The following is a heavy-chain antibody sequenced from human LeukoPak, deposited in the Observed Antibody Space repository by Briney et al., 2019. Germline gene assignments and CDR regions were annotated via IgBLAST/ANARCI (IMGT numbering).Heavy chain of an antibody. CDR3: ARDGTAAGLYFDL. V-gene: IGHV3-7*01. CDR1: GFTFTDYW. D-gene: IGHD6-13*01. CDR2: IRQDGSEE. J-gene: IGHJ4*01. Sequence: GGSLRLSCEVSGFTFTDYWMNWVRQAPGKGPEWVASIRQDGSEETYVDSVKGRFTISRDNTKNSLSLQLNGLRAEDTAVYYCARDGTAAGLYFDLWGQGTLVTVSS.